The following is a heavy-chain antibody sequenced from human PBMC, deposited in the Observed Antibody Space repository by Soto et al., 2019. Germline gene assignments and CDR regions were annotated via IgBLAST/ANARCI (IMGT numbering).Heavy chain of an antibody. J-gene: IGHJ6*02. CDR1: GYSFTSYW. CDR3: ARPRYPGRGYYGMDV. V-gene: IGHV5-51*01. CDR2: IYPGDSDT. D-gene: IGHD2-15*01. Sequence: PGESLKISCKGSGYSFTSYWIGWVRQIPGKGLEWMGIIYPGDSDTRYSPSFQGQVTISADKSISTAYLQWSSLKASDTAMYYCARPRYPGRGYYGMDVWGQGTTVTVSS.